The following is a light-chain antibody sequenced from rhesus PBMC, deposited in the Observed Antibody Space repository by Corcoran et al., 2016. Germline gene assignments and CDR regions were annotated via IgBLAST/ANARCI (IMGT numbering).Light chain of an antibody. Sequence: DIQMTQSPSSLSASVGDRVTITCRASQTISSYLAWYQQKPGKVPKLLIYATSSFESGVPSRFSGSGSGTEFTLTISSLQPEDFATYYCQQHNSHPWTFGQGTKVEIK. CDR1: QTISSY. J-gene: IGKJ1*01. V-gene: IGKV1-44*02. CDR3: QQHNSHPWT. CDR2: ATS.